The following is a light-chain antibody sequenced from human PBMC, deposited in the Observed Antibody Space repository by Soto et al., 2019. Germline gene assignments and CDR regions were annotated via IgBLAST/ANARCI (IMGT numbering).Light chain of an antibody. CDR2: GVT. Sequence: QSALTQPASVSGSPGQSITISCTGTSSDVGGYNYVSWYQHHPGKAPELIIYGVTNRPSGVSIRFSGSKSGNTASLTISGLQAEDEADFYCPSHTMGSTPVVFGGGPKLTVL. CDR1: SSDVGGYNY. J-gene: IGLJ2*01. V-gene: IGLV2-14*03. CDR3: PSHTMGSTPVV.